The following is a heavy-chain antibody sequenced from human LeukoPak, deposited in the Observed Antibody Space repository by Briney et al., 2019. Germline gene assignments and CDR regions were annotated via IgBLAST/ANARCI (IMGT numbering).Heavy chain of an antibody. D-gene: IGHD2-15*01. CDR2: ISSSSSTI. J-gene: IGHJ4*02. CDR1: GFTFSSYS. V-gene: IGHV3-48*04. Sequence: GGSLRLSCAASGFTFSSYSMNWVRQAPGKGLEWVSYISSSSSTIYYADSLKGRFTISRDNAKNSLYLQMNSLRAEDTAVYYCARDLMVVVAATADYWGQGTLVTVSS. CDR3: ARDLMVVVAATADY.